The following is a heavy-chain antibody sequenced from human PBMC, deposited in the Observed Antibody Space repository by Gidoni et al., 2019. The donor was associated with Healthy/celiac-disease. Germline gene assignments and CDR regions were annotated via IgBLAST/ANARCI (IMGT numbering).Heavy chain of an antibody. Sequence: EVQLVESGGRLVKPGLSLLLSCTASGFPFGDSAMRWFRQAPGKGLEWVGFIRSKAYGGTTEYAASVKVRCTISRDDSKSIAYLQMNSLKTEDTAVYYCTREGITIFGVVISPRGIDYWGQGTLVTVSS. V-gene: IGHV3-49*05. CDR1: GFPFGDSA. J-gene: IGHJ4*02. CDR2: IRSKAYGGTT. D-gene: IGHD3-3*01. CDR3: TREGITIFGVVISPRGIDY.